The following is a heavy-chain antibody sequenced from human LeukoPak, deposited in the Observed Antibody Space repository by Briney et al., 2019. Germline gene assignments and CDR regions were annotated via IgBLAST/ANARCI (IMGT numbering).Heavy chain of an antibody. D-gene: IGHD4-17*01. V-gene: IGHV3-23*01. CDR1: GFTFSSYA. Sequence: GGSLRLSCAASGFTFSSYAMSWVRQAPGKGLEWVSAISGSGGSTYYADSVKGRFTISRDNSKNTLYLQMNSLKTEDTAVYYCATQAAGDYDPRSLGFFDYWGQGTLVTVSS. CDR2: ISGSGGST. CDR3: ATQAAGDYDPRSLGFFDY. J-gene: IGHJ4*02.